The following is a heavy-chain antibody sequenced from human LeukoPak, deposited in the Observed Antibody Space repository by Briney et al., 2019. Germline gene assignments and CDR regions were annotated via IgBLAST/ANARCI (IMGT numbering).Heavy chain of an antibody. Sequence: ASVKVSCKASGYTFTGYYMHWVRQAPGQGLEWMGWINPNSGGTNYAQKFQGRVTMTRDTSISTAYMELSRLRSDDTAVYYCARIGPLNDSSGYYYDWGQGTLVTVSS. V-gene: IGHV1-2*02. CDR1: GYTFTGYY. CDR3: ARIGPLNDSSGYYYD. CDR2: INPNSGGT. D-gene: IGHD3-22*01. J-gene: IGHJ4*02.